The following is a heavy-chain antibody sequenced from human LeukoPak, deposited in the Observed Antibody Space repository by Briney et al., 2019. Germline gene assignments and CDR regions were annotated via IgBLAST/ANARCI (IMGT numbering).Heavy chain of an antibody. CDR1: GFTFDDYG. J-gene: IGHJ6*03. CDR2: INWNGDST. Sequence: GGSLRLSCAASGFTFDDYGMTWVRQAPGKGLEWISDINWNGDSTGYADSVKGRLTISRDNAKNSLYLQMSSLRAEDTALYYCARRESTYQNYYYFYYMDVWGKGTTVTVSS. CDR3: ARRESTYQNYYYFYYMDV. V-gene: IGHV3-20*04.